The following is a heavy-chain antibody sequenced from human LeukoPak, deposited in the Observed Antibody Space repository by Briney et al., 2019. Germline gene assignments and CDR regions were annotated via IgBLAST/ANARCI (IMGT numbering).Heavy chain of an antibody. J-gene: IGHJ4*02. V-gene: IGHV3-23*01. CDR2: ISGSGGST. CDR1: GFTFSSYG. D-gene: IGHD3-10*01. Sequence: GGSLRLSCVASGFTFSSYGMHWVRQAPGKGLEWVSAISGSGGSTYYADSVKGRFTISRDNSKNTLYLQMNSLRAEDTAVYYCAKAFITMVRGVSYYFDYWGQGTLVTVSS. CDR3: AKAFITMVRGVSYYFDY.